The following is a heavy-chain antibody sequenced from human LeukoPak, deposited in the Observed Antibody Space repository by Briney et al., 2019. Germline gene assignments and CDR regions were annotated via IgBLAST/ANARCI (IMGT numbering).Heavy chain of an antibody. J-gene: IGHJ4*02. D-gene: IGHD3-9*01. CDR1: GGSFSGYY. V-gene: IGHV4-34*01. CDR3: ASGDILTGYAPGY. Sequence: SETLSFTCAVYGGSFSGYYWSWIRQPPGKGLEWIGEINHSGSTNYNPSLKSRVTISVDTSKNQFSLKLSSVTAADTAVYYCASGDILTGYAPGYWGQGTLVTVSS. CDR2: INHSGST.